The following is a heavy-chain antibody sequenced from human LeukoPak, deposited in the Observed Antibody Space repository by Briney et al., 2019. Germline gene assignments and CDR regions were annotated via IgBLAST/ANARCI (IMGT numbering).Heavy chain of an antibody. V-gene: IGHV1-18*01. D-gene: IGHD3-10*01. CDR1: GYTLTSYG. CDR3: ARDLYYYGSGSYYDVFDV. Sequence: ASVKVSCKASGYTLTSYGISWVRQAPGQGLEWMGWISAYNGNTNYAQKLQGRVTMTTDTSTSTAYMELRSLRSDDTAIYYCARDLYYYGSGSYYDVFDVWGQGTMVTVSS. J-gene: IGHJ3*01. CDR2: ISAYNGNT.